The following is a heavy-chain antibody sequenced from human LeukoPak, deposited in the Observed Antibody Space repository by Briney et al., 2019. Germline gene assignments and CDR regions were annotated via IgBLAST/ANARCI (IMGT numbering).Heavy chain of an antibody. CDR2: INHSGST. Sequence: PSETLSLTCAVYGGSFSGYYWSWIRQPPGKGLEWIGEINHSGSTNYNPSLKSRVTISVDTSKNQFSLKLSSVTAADTAVYYCAGRLGKRAPYNYYDGPWGQGTLVTVSS. CDR1: GGSFSGYY. V-gene: IGHV4-34*01. CDR3: AGRLGKRAPYNYYDGP. D-gene: IGHD3-22*01. J-gene: IGHJ5*02.